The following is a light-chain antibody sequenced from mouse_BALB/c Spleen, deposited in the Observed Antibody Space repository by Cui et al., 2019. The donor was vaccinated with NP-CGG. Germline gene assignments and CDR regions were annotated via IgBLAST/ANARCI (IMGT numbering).Light chain of an antibody. J-gene: IGLJ1*01. Sequence: QVVITQVSAPTTSPGETVTLTCRSSTGAVTTSNYANWVQEKPDHLFTGLIGGTNNRAPGVPARFSGSLIGDKAALTITGPQTEDEAIYFCALWYSNHWVFGGGTKLTVL. CDR3: ALWYSNHWV. CDR2: GTN. V-gene: IGLV1*01. CDR1: TGAVTTSNY.